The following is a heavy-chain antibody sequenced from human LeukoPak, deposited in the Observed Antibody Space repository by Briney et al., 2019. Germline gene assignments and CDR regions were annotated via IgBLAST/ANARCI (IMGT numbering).Heavy chain of an antibody. V-gene: IGHV4-61*02. CDR1: GGSISSSSYY. CDR3: ARGRRIAAAARKRGYYYYMDV. D-gene: IGHD6-13*01. J-gene: IGHJ6*03. Sequence: PSETLSLTCTVSGGSISSSSYYWSWIRQPAGKGLEWIGRIYTSGSTNYNPSLKSRVTISVDTSKNQFSLKLSSVTAADTAVYYCARGRRIAAAARKRGYYYYMDVWGKGTTVTVSS. CDR2: IYTSGST.